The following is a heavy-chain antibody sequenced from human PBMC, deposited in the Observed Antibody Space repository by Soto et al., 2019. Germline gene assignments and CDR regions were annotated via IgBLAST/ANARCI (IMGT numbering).Heavy chain of an antibody. D-gene: IGHD6-25*01. CDR3: ARGTPRGYAFFDY. CDR2: LSGSSDSR. CDR1: GFTFSDYY. V-gene: IGHV3-11*06. J-gene: IGHJ4*02. Sequence: QVQLVESGGGLVEPGGSLTLSCAASGFTFSDYYMTWIRQAPGKGLEWVSYLSGSSDSRNYAVSVKGRFTISRDNAKNSLYLQMSSLRAEDTAVYYCARGTPRGYAFFDYWGRGALVTVSS.